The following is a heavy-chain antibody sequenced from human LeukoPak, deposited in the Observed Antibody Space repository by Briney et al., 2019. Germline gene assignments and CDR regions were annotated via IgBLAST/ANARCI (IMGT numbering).Heavy chain of an antibody. J-gene: IGHJ4*02. CDR2: IYYSGST. Sequence: SETLSLTCTVSGGSISSGGYYWSWIRQHPGKGPEWIGYIYYSGSTYYNPSLKSRVTISVDTSKNQFSLKLSSVTAADTAVYYCARVKSGITIFGVVIHPPYYFDYWGQGTLVTVSS. D-gene: IGHD3-3*01. CDR1: GGSISSGGYY. V-gene: IGHV4-31*03. CDR3: ARVKSGITIFGVVIHPPYYFDY.